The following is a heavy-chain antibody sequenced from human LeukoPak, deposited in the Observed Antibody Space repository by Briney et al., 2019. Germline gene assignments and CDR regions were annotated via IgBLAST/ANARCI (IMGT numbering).Heavy chain of an antibody. CDR3: ARQKSSIAPMSLYYYGMDV. J-gene: IGHJ6*02. Sequence: GESLKISCKGSGYSFTSYWIGWVRQMPGKGLEWMGIIYPGDSDTRYSPSFQGQVTISAGKSISTAYLQWSSLKASDTAMYYCARQKSSIAPMSLYYYGMDVWGQGTTVTVSS. CDR2: IYPGDSDT. D-gene: IGHD6-6*01. CDR1: GYSFTSYW. V-gene: IGHV5-51*01.